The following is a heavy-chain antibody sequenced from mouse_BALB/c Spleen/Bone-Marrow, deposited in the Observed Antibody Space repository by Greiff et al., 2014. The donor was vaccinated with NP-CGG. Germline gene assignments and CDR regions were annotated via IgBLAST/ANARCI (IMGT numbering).Heavy chain of an antibody. Sequence: DVQLQESGPELVKPGASPKISCKTSGYSFTGYTLYWVKQSHGKNLQWIGLINPYNGDTNYNQKFKDKATLTVDRSSSTAYMELLSLTSEDSAVYYRARSGRPFAMDYWGQGTSVTVSS. CDR1: GYSFTGYT. V-gene: IGHV1-18*01. CDR2: INPYNGDT. CDR3: ARSGRPFAMDY. D-gene: IGHD2-12*01. J-gene: IGHJ4*01.